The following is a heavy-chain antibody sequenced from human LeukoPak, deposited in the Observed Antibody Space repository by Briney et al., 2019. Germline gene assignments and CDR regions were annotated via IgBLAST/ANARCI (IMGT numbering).Heavy chain of an antibody. CDR2: IYPGDSDT. V-gene: IGHV5-51*01. D-gene: IGHD3-16*01. J-gene: IGHJ4*02. CDR1: GYRFSSYW. Sequence: GESLKISCRGSGYRFSSYWIAWVRQISGTSLDWMGIIYPGDSDTRYSPSFEGQISISVDKSSTTAYLHWTSLKASDRGMYYCAKLQRMQVPASLGDWGQGTLVTVSS. CDR3: AKLQRMQVPASLGD.